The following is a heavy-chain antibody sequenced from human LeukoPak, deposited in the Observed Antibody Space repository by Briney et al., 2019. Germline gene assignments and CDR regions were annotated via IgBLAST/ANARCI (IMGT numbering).Heavy chain of an antibody. D-gene: IGHD2/OR15-2a*01. J-gene: IGHJ4*02. CDR1: GFTFNTYS. V-gene: IGHV3-48*01. CDR3: ARDNMGFDY. CDR2: ITSSSSSI. Sequence: PGGSLRLSCAASGFTFNTYSMNWVRQAPGKGLEWVSYITSSSSSIYYADSVKGRFTISRDNAKNSLYLQMNSLRAEDTAVYYCARDNMGFDYWGQGTLVTVSS.